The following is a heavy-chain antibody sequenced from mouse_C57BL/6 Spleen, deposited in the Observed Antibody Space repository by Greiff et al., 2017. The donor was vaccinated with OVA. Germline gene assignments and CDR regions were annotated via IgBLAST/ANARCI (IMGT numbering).Heavy chain of an antibody. Sequence: EVQLVESGGDLVKPGGSLKLSCAASGFTFSSYGMSWVRQTPDKRLEWVATISSGGSYTYYPDSVKGRFTISRDNAKNTLYLQMSSLKSEDTAMYYCARQNGEGYAMDYWGQGTSVTVSS. J-gene: IGHJ4*01. V-gene: IGHV5-6*01. CDR1: GFTFSSYG. CDR3: ARQNGEGYAMDY. CDR2: ISSGGSYT.